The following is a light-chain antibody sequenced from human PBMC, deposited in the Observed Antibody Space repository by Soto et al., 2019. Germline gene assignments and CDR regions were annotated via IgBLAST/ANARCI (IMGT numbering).Light chain of an antibody. Sequence: QSVLTQPPSASGTPGQSVTISCSGSSSNIGSNTVNWYQQLPGTAPKLLIYSNNQRPSGVPDRFSGSKSGTSASLAISGLQSEDEADYYSAAWDDSLKGYVFGNVNKVTAL. CDR3: AAWDDSLKGYV. CDR1: SSNIGSNT. CDR2: SNN. V-gene: IGLV1-44*01. J-gene: IGLJ1*01.